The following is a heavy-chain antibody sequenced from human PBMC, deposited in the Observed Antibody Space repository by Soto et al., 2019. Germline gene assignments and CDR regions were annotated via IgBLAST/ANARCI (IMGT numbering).Heavy chain of an antibody. D-gene: IGHD3-22*01. CDR3: ARDKDRPQIAGNYYYTMDV. V-gene: IGHV1-69*12. CDR1: GGTFSSYA. Sequence: QVQLVQSGSEVKKPGSSVKVSCKASGGTFSSYAISWVRQVPGQGLEWMGGIMPIFGTPDYAQKFQGRVTITADDSTSIAYMELRSLGSEDTGVYYCARDKDRPQIAGNYYYTMDVWGQGNTVTVSS. J-gene: IGHJ6*02. CDR2: IMPIFGTP.